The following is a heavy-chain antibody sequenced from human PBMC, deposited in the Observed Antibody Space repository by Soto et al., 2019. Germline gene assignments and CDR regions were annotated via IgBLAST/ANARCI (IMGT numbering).Heavy chain of an antibody. D-gene: IGHD6-19*01. CDR1: GYTFTSYG. J-gene: IGHJ4*02. Sequence: QVQLVQSGAEVKKPGASVKVSCKASGYTFTSYGISWVRPAPGQELEWIGWISAYNGNTNYAQKLQGRVTMTADTSTSTAYMQLRSLSSDDTGVYSCASDQRVAGTLTPTFDYWGQGTLVTVSS. V-gene: IGHV1-18*01. CDR3: ASDQRVAGTLTPTFDY. CDR2: ISAYNGNT.